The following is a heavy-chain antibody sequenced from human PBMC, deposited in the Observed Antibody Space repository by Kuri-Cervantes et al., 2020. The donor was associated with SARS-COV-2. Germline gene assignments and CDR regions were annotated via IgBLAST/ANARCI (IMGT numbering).Heavy chain of an antibody. V-gene: IGHV1-24*01. Sequence: ASVKVSCKVSGYTLTELSMHWVRQAPGKGLEWMGGFDPKDGETIYAQKFQGRVTMTEDTSTDTAYMELSSLRSEDTAVYYCATTDTAXVPEFDYWGQGTLVTVSS. J-gene: IGHJ4*02. CDR1: GYTLTELS. CDR2: FDPKDGET. D-gene: IGHD5-18*01. CDR3: ATTDTAXVPEFDY.